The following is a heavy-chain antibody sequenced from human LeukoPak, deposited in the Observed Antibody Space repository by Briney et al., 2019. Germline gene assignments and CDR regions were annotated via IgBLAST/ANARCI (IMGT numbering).Heavy chain of an antibody. V-gene: IGHV4-59*01. CDR3: ARGSDYRGGMLPGIAVADDAFDI. J-gene: IGHJ3*02. Sequence: SETLSLTCTVSGGSISSYYWSWIRQPPGKGLEWIGYIYYSGSTNYNPSLKSRVTISVDTSKNQFSLKLSSVTAADTAVYYCARGSDYRGGMLPGIAVADDAFDIWGQGTMVTVSS. CDR1: GGSISSYY. D-gene: IGHD6-19*01. CDR2: IYYSGST.